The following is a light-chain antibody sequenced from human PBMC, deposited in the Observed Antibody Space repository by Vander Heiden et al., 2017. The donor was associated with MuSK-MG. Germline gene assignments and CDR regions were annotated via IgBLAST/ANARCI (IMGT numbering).Light chain of an antibody. CDR3: QQDDNLPLT. V-gene: IGKV1-33*01. CDR1: QDISNY. Sequence: DIQMTQSPSSLSASVGDRVTITCQASQDISNYLNWYQQKPGKAPKLLIYDASNLETGVPSRFSGSGSGTDLTVTISSLQPEDIATYYCQQDDNLPLTFGGGTKVEIK. J-gene: IGKJ4*01. CDR2: DAS.